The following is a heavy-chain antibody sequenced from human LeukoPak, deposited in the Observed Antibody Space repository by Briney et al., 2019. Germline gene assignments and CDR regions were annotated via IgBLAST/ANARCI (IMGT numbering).Heavy chain of an antibody. CDR1: GGSISSSSYY. CDR2: IYYSGST. D-gene: IGHD5-18*01. J-gene: IGHJ4*02. CDR3: ARDRRRGYSYGGMRY. Sequence: SETLSLTCTVSGGSISSSSYYWGWIRQPPGKGLEWIGSIYYSGSTYYNPSLKSRVTISVDTSKNQFSLKLSSVTAADTAVYYCARDRRRGYSYGGMRYWGQGTLVTVSS. V-gene: IGHV4-39*07.